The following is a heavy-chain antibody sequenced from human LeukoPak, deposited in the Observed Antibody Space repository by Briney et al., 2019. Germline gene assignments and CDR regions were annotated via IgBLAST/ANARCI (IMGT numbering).Heavy chain of an antibody. CDR3: TTSHRGV. Sequence: GGSLRLSCAASGFTFSTAWMNWVRQAPGKGLEWVGRIRSKTDGGTTDHAEPVKGRFTISRDDSRNMLYLQMNSLKTEDTAVYYCTTSHRGVWGQGTMVTVSS. CDR1: GFTFSTAW. J-gene: IGHJ3*01. V-gene: IGHV3-15*07. CDR2: IRSKTDGGTT.